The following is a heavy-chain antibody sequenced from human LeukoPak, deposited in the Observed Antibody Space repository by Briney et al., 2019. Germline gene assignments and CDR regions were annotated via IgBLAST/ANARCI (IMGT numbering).Heavy chain of an antibody. Sequence: SETLSLTCAVSGGSISSGGYSWSWIRQPPGKGLEWIGYIYHSGGTYYNPSLKSRVTISVDRSKNQFSLKLSSVTAADTAVYYCARLPPNYDRHWYFDLWGRGTLVTVSS. J-gene: IGHJ2*01. CDR3: ARLPPNYDRHWYFDL. CDR2: IYHSGGT. V-gene: IGHV4-30-2*01. D-gene: IGHD3-22*01. CDR1: GGSISSGGYS.